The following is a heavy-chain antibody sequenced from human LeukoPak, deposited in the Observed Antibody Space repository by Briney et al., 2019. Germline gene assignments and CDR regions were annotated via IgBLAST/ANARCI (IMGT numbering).Heavy chain of an antibody. CDR3: ARRNYPYYFDY. CDR2: ISDTGTT. D-gene: IGHD1-7*01. CDR1: GFTFSTYW. Sequence: TGGSLRLSCAASGFTFSTYWMSWVRQPPGKGLEWVAIISDTGTTYYSPSLKSRLTISVDTSKNRFSLTLSSVTAADTAVYYCARRNYPYYFDYWGQGTLVTVSS. V-gene: IGHV4-38-2*01. J-gene: IGHJ4*02.